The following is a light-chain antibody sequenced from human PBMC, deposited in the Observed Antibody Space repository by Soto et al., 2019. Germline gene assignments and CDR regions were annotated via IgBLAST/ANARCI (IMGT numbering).Light chain of an antibody. Sequence: DIQMTQSPSSLSASVGDRVTITCRASQSISSFLTWYQQKAGKAPKLLIYAASSLQSGVPSRFSGSGSGTDFTLTISSLQPEDFASYYCQQSFSTPPTFGQGTKVEIK. CDR2: AAS. CDR3: QQSFSTPPT. J-gene: IGKJ1*01. CDR1: QSISSF. V-gene: IGKV1-39*01.